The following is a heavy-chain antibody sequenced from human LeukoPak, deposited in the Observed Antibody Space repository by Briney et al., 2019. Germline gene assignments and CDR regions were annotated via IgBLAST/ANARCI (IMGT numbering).Heavy chain of an antibody. CDR1: GGSISSDGYY. D-gene: IGHD4-11*01. V-gene: IGHV4-31*03. CDR3: ARGTTVTTGFDY. Sequence: PSETLSLTCTVSGGSISSDGYYWSWIRQHPGKGLEWIGYIYYSGSTYYNPSLKSRVTISVDTSRNQFSLKLSSVTAADTAVYYCARGTTVTTGFDYWGQGTLVTVSS. CDR2: IYYSGST. J-gene: IGHJ4*02.